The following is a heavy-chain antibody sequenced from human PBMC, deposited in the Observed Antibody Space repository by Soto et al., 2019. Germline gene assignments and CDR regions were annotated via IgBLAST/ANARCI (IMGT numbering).Heavy chain of an antibody. Sequence: SVKVSCKASGGTFSSYTISWVRQAPGQGLEWMGRIIPILGIANYAQKFQGRVTITADKSTSTAYMELSSLRSEDTAVYYCARVLAVAGKPGEFDYWGQGTLVTVSS. D-gene: IGHD6-19*01. CDR2: IIPILGIA. J-gene: IGHJ4*02. CDR1: GGTFSSYT. CDR3: ARVLAVAGKPGEFDY. V-gene: IGHV1-69*02.